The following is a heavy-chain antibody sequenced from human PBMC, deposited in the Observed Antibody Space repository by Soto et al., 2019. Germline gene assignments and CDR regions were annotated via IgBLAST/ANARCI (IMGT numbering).Heavy chain of an antibody. V-gene: IGHV4-59*01. D-gene: IGHD2-2*01. CDR2: IYYSGST. Sequence: PSENLSLTCTVSGGSISSYYWSWIRQPPGKGLEWIGYIYYSGSTNYNPSLKSRVTISVDTSKNQFSLKLSSVTAADTAVYYCARQAPCYGGSAGDCYSYYGMEVWGQETTGTAAS. CDR3: ARQAPCYGGSAGDCYSYYGMEV. CDR1: GGSISSYY. J-gene: IGHJ6*02.